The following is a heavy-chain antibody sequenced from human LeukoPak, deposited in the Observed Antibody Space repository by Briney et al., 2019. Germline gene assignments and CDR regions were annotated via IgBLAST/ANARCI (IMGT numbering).Heavy chain of an antibody. Sequence: SETLSLTCTVSGGSISSGGYSWSWIRQHPGKGLEWIGYIYYSGSTYYNPSLKSRVTISVDTSKNQFSLKLSSVTAADTAVYYCARGWRSRACWFDPWGQGTLVTVSS. CDR3: ARGWRSRACWFDP. D-gene: IGHD6-13*01. J-gene: IGHJ5*02. CDR1: GGSISSGGYS. CDR2: IYYSGST. V-gene: IGHV4-31*03.